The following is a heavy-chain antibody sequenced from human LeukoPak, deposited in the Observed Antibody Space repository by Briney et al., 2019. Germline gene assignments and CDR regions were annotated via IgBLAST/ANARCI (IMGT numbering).Heavy chain of an antibody. J-gene: IGHJ4*02. CDR3: AKDRGYSGYDLTHFDY. Sequence: GGSLRLSCAASGFTFSSYVMSWVRQAPGKGLEWVSAISGSGGSTYYADSVKGRFTISRDNSKNTLYLQMNSLRAEDTAVYYCAKDRGYSGYDLTHFDYWGQGTLVTVSS. V-gene: IGHV3-23*01. CDR1: GFTFSSYV. D-gene: IGHD5-12*01. CDR2: ISGSGGST.